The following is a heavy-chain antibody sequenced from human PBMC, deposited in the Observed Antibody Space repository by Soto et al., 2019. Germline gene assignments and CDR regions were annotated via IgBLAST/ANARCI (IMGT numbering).Heavy chain of an antibody. J-gene: IGHJ4*02. CDR2: FSGGRDTT. V-gene: IGHV3-23*01. Sequence: GGSLRLSCVASGFTFSSYAMSWVRQAPGQRLEWVATFSGGRDTTWHADSVKGRFTISRDNAKNSLYLQMNSLRAEDTAVYYCAGGIAAADRSVDYWGQGTLVTVSS. CDR1: GFTFSSYA. CDR3: AGGIAAADRSVDY. D-gene: IGHD6-13*01.